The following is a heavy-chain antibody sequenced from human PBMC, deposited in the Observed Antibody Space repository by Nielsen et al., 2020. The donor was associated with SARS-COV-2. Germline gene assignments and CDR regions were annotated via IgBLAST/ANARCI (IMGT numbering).Heavy chain of an antibody. J-gene: IGHJ6*02. Sequence: GESLKISCAASGFTFSSYGMHWVRQAPGKGLEWVAVIWYGGSNKYYADSVKGRFTISRDNSKNTLYLQMNSLRAEDTAVYYCARGEEGTRITIFGVVQDVWGQGTTVTVSS. D-gene: IGHD3-3*01. CDR2: IWYGGSNK. CDR1: GFTFSSYG. V-gene: IGHV3-33*01. CDR3: ARGEEGTRITIFGVVQDV.